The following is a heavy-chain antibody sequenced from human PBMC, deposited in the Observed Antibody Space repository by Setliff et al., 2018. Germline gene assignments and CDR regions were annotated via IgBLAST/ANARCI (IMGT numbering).Heavy chain of an antibody. CDR3: AREHGYSYGQTYYYHGMDV. Sequence: PSETLSLTCTVSGGSISSYYWSWIRQPPGKGLEWIGYIYYSGITNYNPSLKSRVTISVDTSKNQFSLKLSSVTAADTAVYYCAREHGYSYGQTYYYHGMDVWGQGTTVTVSS. V-gene: IGHV4-59*01. J-gene: IGHJ6*02. CDR2: IYYSGIT. D-gene: IGHD5-18*01. CDR1: GGSISSYY.